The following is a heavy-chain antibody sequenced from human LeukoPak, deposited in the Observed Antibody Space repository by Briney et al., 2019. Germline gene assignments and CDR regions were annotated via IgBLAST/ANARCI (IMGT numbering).Heavy chain of an antibody. J-gene: IGHJ3*02. CDR3: ARDKVGANAFDI. V-gene: IGHV3-21*01. Sequence: PGGSLRLSCAASGFTFSSYSMNWVRQAPGKGLEWVSSISSSSSYIYYADSVKGRFTISRDNAKNSLYLQMNSLRAEDTAVYYCARDKVGANAFDIWGQGTMVTVSS. CDR2: ISSSSSYI. CDR1: GFTFSSYS. D-gene: IGHD1-26*01.